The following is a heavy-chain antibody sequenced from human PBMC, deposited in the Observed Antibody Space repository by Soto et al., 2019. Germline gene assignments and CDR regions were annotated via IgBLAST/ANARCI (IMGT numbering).Heavy chain of an antibody. CDR3: ARHPGFY. CDR1: GGSISTYY. V-gene: IGHV4-59*08. J-gene: IGHJ4*02. D-gene: IGHD3-9*01. CDR2: ISSSGSS. Sequence: QMQLQESGPGLVKPSETLSLTCTVSGGSISTYYWSWIRQPPGKGLEWIGYISSSGSSNYTPSLKSRVTISVDTSKHQFSLKLSSVPAADTAVYYGARHPGFYWGQGTLVTVSS.